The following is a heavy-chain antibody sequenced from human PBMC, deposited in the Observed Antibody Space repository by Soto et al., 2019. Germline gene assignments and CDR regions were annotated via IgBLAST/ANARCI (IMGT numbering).Heavy chain of an antibody. CDR3: AKELTSGSYFNYYYGMDV. D-gene: IGHD1-26*01. V-gene: IGHV3-30-3*01. Sequence: GGSLRLSCAASGFTFSSYAMHWVRQAPGKGLEWVAVISYDGSNKYYADSVKGRFTISRDNSKNTLYLQMNSLRAEDTAVYYCAKELTSGSYFNYYYGMDVWGQGTTVTVSS. CDR1: GFTFSSYA. J-gene: IGHJ6*02. CDR2: ISYDGSNK.